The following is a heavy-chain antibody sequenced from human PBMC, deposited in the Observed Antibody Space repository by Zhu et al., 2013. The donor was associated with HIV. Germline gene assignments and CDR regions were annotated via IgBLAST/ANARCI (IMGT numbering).Heavy chain of an antibody. V-gene: IGHV1-2*02. J-gene: IGHJ4*02. D-gene: IGHD5-18*01. CDR3: AIVYTSGSVPKF. CDR1: GYTFTGYY. CDR2: INSNSGGT. Sequence: QDQLVQSGPEVKKPGASVKVSCKASGYTFTGYYIHWVRQAPGQGLEWMGWINSNSGGTNYAQRFQGRVTMTRDTSISTAYMELSRLRSDDTAVYYCAIVYTSGSVPKFWGQGTLVTVSS.